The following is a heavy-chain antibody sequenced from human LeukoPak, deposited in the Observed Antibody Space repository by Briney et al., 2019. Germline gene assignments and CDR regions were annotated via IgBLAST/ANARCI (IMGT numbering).Heavy chain of an antibody. CDR3: ARGDGYCSSTSCYAGPSYGLDV. Sequence: GGSLRLSCAASGFTFSHYAMHWVRQAPGKGLEWVAVISFDGTNKFYADSVKGRFTISRDNAKNSLYLQMNSLRAEDTAVYHCARGDGYCSSTSCYAGPSYGLDVWGQGTTVSVSS. CDR2: ISFDGTNK. V-gene: IGHV3-30*03. D-gene: IGHD2-2*03. CDR1: GFTFSHYA. J-gene: IGHJ6*02.